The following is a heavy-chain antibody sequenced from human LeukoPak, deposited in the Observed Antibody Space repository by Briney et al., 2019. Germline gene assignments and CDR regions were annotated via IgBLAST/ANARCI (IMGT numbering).Heavy chain of an antibody. CDR3: ARGGYYESSGSSPSYGMDV. D-gene: IGHD3-22*01. V-gene: IGHV4-59*12. J-gene: IGHJ6*02. CDR2: IYYSGST. CDR1: GGSISSYY. Sequence: KSSETLSLTCTVSGGSISSYYWSWIRQPPGKGLEWIGYIYYSGSTNYNPSLKSRVTISVDTSKNRFSLKLSSVTAADTAVYYCARGGYYESSGSSPSYGMDVWGQGTTVTVSS.